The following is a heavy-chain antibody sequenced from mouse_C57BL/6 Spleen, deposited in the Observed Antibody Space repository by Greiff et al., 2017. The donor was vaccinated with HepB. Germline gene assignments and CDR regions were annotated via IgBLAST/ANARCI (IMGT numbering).Heavy chain of an antibody. CDR1: GYTFTGYW. J-gene: IGHJ2*01. Sequence: QVQLQQSGAELMKPGASVKLSCKATGYTFTGYWIEWVKQRPGHGLEWIGEILPGSGSTNYNEKFKGKATFTADTSSNTAYMQLSSLTTEDSAIYYCARSGGNLITTVVYFDYWGQGTTLTVSS. D-gene: IGHD1-1*01. CDR2: ILPGSGST. CDR3: ARSGGNLITTVVYFDY. V-gene: IGHV1-9*01.